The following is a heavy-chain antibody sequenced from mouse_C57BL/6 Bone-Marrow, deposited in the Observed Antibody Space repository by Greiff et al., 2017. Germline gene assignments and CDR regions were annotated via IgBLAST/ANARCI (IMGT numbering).Heavy chain of an antibody. Sequence: QVQLQQSGAELAKPGASVKLSCKASGYTFTSYWMHWVKQRPGQGLEWIGYINPSSGYTKYNQKFKDKATLTADKSSSTAYLQLHSLTYEDSAVYDCARARYSKFFDYGGRGTALTVSA. CDR1: GYTFTSYW. V-gene: IGHV1-7*01. J-gene: IGHJ2*01. D-gene: IGHD2-5*01. CDR3: ARARYSKFFDY. CDR2: INPSSGYT.